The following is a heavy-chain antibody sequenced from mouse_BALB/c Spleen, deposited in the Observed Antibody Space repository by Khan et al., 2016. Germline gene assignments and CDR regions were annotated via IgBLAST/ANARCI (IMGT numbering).Heavy chain of an antibody. V-gene: IGHV14-3*02. J-gene: IGHJ4*01. CDR2: IDPANGTT. CDR3: ARSNYGNYEKGYTRDD. Sequence: VQLKESGAELVKPGASVKLSCTASGFNIKDTSMHWVKQRPAQGLEWLGRIDPANGTTKYHPQFPGKATITADTSSTTAYLQLSRLTSEDTAVDYCARSNYGNYEKGYTRDDWGQGTSGTVSS. D-gene: IGHD2-1*01. CDR1: GFNIKDTS.